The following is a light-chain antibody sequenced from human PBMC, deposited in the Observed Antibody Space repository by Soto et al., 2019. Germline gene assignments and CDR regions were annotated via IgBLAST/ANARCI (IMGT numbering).Light chain of an antibody. CDR1: QNIDNY. CDR2: AAS. CDR3: QQTYTTPRT. Sequence: DIQMTQSPSSLSASVGDRVTITCRASQNIDNYLNWYQQKSGTAPRLLIYAASSLQSGVPSRFSGSGSGTDVTLTITTLQPDDFATYFCQQTYTTPRTFGQGTRVEI. V-gene: IGKV1-39*01. J-gene: IGKJ1*01.